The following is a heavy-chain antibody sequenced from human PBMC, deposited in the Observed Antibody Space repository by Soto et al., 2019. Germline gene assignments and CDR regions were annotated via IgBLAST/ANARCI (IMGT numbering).Heavy chain of an antibody. CDR2: IYHSGST. D-gene: IGHD4-4*01. J-gene: IGHJ5*02. CDR3: ARHPSNFCSDP. V-gene: IGHV4-4*02. CDR1: GGSISYSNW. Sequence: SETLSLTCAVSGGSISYSNWWRWVRQPPGKGLEWIGEIYHSGSTYYNPSLKSRVTVSVDTSKNQFALTLSCVTAADTAVYFCARHPSNFCSDPCGTGTLVTVS.